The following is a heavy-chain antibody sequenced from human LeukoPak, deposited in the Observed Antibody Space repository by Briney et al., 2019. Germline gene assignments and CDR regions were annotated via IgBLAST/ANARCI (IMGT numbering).Heavy chain of an antibody. J-gene: IGHJ4*02. V-gene: IGHV3-13*04. D-gene: IGHD3-22*01. Sequence: PGGSLRLSCAASGFTFRSYDIHWVRQVTGMGLEWVSAIDTAGKSYYPDSVKGRFTISRENAKNSVYLHMSRLRVADTAVYYCGREMMGDSRGKALQYSDNWGQGTLVSVSS. CDR2: IDTAGKS. CDR1: GFTFRSYD. CDR3: GREMMGDSRGKALQYSDN.